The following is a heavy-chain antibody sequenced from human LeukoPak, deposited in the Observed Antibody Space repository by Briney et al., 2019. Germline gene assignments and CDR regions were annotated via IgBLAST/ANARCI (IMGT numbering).Heavy chain of an antibody. CDR3: ARDFGVPNGVDY. CDR1: GYTFTGYY. J-gene: IGHJ4*02. Sequence: ASVKVSCKASGYTFTGYYMHWVRQAPGQGLEWMGWINPNSGGTNYAQKFQGRVTTTRDTSISTAYMELSRLRSDDTAVYYCARDFGVPNGVDYWGQGTLVTVSS. V-gene: IGHV1-2*02. D-gene: IGHD2-8*01. CDR2: INPNSGGT.